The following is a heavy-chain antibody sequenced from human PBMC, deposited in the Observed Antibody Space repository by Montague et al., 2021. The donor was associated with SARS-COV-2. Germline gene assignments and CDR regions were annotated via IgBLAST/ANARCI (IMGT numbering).Heavy chain of an antibody. J-gene: IGHJ2*01. CDR2: TYYRFKWYN. CDR3: ARAYCGGDCYFYWYFDL. Sequence: CAISEDSVSSHIATRNWIRQSPSRGLEWLGRTYYRFKWYNDYAVSVKSRVIINPDTSNNRISLQLNSVTPEDTAVYYCARAYCGGDCYFYWYFDLWGRGTLVTVSS. D-gene: IGHD2-21*02. V-gene: IGHV6-1*01. CDR1: EDSVSSHIAT.